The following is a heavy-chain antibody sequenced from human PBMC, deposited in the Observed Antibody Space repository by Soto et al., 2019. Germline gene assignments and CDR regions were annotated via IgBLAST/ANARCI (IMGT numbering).Heavy chain of an antibody. J-gene: IGHJ4*02. CDR1: GFSFSSAW. CDR3: ATNRGEFYYCDY. V-gene: IGHV3-15*01. CDR2: IKRKSDGGRA. D-gene: IGHD3-16*01. Sequence: EVQLVESGGDLVKPGGSLRLSCAASGFSFSSAWMSWVRQAPGKGLEWVGRIKRKSDGGRADYAAPVQGRFIISRDDSKNTLYLEMSSLKTEDTAVYYCATNRGEFYYCDYWGQGTLVTVSS.